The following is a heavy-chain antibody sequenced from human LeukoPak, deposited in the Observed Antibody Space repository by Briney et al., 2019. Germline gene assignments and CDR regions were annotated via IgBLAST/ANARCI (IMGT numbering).Heavy chain of an antibody. CDR3: ARDRYSSWYDY. Sequence: GGSLRLSCVASGFTFSDYYMSWIRQAPGKGLEWVSYISSSGSTTYYADSVKGRFTISRDNAKNSLFLQMNSLRAEDTAVYYCARDRYSSWYDYWGQGTLVTVSS. D-gene: IGHD6-13*01. V-gene: IGHV3-11*01. CDR1: GFTFSDYY. CDR2: ISSSGSTT. J-gene: IGHJ4*02.